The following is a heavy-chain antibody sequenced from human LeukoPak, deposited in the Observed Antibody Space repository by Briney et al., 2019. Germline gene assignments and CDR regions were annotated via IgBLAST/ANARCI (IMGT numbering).Heavy chain of an antibody. V-gene: IGHV1-2*02. CDR1: GYSFRGYY. CDR2: INPNNGVT. Sequence: ASVKVSCRASGYSFRGYYMHWVRQAPGQGLEWMGWINPNNGVTSYAQKFQGRVTVTSDTSISTAYMELSGVTSNDTAVYYCATGAWLDFWGQGTLVTVSS. D-gene: IGHD7-27*01. J-gene: IGHJ4*02. CDR3: ATGAWLDF.